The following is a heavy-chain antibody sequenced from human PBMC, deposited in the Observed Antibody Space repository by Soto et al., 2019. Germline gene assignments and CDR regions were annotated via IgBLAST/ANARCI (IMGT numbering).Heavy chain of an antibody. D-gene: IGHD2-2*01. CDR1: GYTFTSYY. J-gene: IGHJ5*02. CDR2: INPSGGST. CDR3: VRESTPTRWFDP. Sequence: ASVKVSCKASGYTFTSYYIHWVRQAPGQGLEWMGVINPSGGSTSYAQNFQGRVTMTRDTSTSTVYMELSSLRSEDPVVYYCVRESTPTRWFDPWGQGTLVTVSS. V-gene: IGHV1-46*03.